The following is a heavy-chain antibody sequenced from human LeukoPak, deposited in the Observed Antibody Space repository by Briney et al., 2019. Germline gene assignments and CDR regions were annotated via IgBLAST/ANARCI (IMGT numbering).Heavy chain of an antibody. CDR3: GRGVVVPAANSGAFDI. J-gene: IGHJ3*02. CDR1: GGSISSYY. V-gene: IGHV4-4*07. D-gene: IGHD2-2*01. CDR2: IYTSGST. Sequence: SETLSLTCTVSGGSISSYYWSWIRQPAGKGLEWIGRIYTSGSTNYNPSLKSRVTMSVDTSKNQFSLKLSSVTAADTAVYYCGRGVVVPAANSGAFDIWGQGTMVTVSS.